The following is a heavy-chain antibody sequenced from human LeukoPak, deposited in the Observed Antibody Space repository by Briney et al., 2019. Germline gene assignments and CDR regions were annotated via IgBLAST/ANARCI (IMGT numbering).Heavy chain of an antibody. CDR1: GASISSYC. V-gene: IGHV4-59*08. Sequence: PSETLSLTCAVSGASISSYCWIWIRQPPGKGLECIGSIYYTGNTNYNPSLKSRVTMSVDTSKNQFSLKVTSVTAADTAVYYCAGFSNFVSDIWGQGTMVTVSS. J-gene: IGHJ3*02. D-gene: IGHD1-1*01. CDR2: IYYTGNT. CDR3: AGFSNFVSDI.